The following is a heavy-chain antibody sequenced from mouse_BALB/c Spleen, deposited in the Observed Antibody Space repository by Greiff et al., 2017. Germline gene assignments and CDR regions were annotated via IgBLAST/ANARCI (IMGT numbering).Heavy chain of an antibody. D-gene: IGHD1-1*01. V-gene: IGHV5-17*02. CDR3: ARDLLRYPYYAMDY. J-gene: IGHJ4*01. CDR2: ISSGSSTI. CDR1: GFTFSSFG. Sequence: EVQLVESGGGLVQPGGSRKLSCAASGFTFSSFGMHWVRQAPEKGLEWVAYISSGSSTIYYADTVKGRFTISRDNPKNTLFLQMTSLRSEDTAMYYCARDLLRYPYYAMDYWGQGTSVTVSS.